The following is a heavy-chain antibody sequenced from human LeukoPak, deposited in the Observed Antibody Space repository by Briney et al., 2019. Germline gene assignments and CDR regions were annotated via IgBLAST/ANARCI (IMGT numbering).Heavy chain of an antibody. Sequence: SGPTLVNPTQPLTLTCTFSGFALSTSRMWVSWIRQPPGQALEWLARIDWDNDKYYSTSLKARLTISKDTSKNQEVLTMNNMDPVDTATYYCARIRTSDYYGSGTYGGFDPWGQGTLVTVSS. V-gene: IGHV2-70*11. CDR1: GFALSTSRMW. D-gene: IGHD3-10*01. CDR3: ARIRTSDYYGSGTYGGFDP. CDR2: IDWDNDK. J-gene: IGHJ5*02.